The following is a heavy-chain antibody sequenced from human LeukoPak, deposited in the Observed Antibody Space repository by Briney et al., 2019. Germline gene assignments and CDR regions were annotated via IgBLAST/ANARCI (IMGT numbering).Heavy chain of an antibody. J-gene: IGHJ4*02. CDR2: ISYDGSNK. CDR1: GFTFSSYG. D-gene: IGHD6-13*01. V-gene: IGHV3-30*03. CDR3: ARTVAAAGPMDY. Sequence: GRSLRLSCAASGFTFSSYGMHWVRQAPGKGLEWVAVISYDGSNKYYADSVKGRFTISRDNSKNTLYLQMNSLRTEDTAVYYCARTVAAAGPMDYWGQGTLVTVSS.